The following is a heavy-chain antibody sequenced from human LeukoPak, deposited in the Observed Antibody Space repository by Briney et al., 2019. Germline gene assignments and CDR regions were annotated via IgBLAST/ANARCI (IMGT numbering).Heavy chain of an antibody. CDR1: GFTVSSNY. D-gene: IGHD2/OR15-2a*01. CDR3: ARLDFHDAFDI. V-gene: IGHV3-53*01. J-gene: IGHJ3*02. Sequence: GGSLRLSCAASGFTVSSNYMSWVRQAPGKGLEWVSVIYSGGSTYYADSVKGRFTISRDNSKNTLYLQMNSLRAEDTAVYYCARLDFHDAFDIWGQGTMVTVSS. CDR2: IYSGGST.